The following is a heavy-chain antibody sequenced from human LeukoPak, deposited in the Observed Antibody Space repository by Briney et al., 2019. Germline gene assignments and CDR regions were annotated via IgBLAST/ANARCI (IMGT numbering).Heavy chain of an antibody. CDR3: ARGGVDDYYYYYGMDV. Sequence: ASVKVSCKASGYTFTGDYMHWVRQAPGQGLEWMGWINPNSGGTNYAQKFQGRVTMTRDTSISTAYMELSRLRSDDTAVYYCARGGVDDYYYYYGMDVWGQGTTVTVSS. V-gene: IGHV1-2*02. D-gene: IGHD5-12*01. CDR1: GYTFTGDY. CDR2: INPNSGGT. J-gene: IGHJ6*02.